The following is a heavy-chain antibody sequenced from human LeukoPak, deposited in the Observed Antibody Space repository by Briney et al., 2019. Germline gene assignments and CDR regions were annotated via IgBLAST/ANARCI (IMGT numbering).Heavy chain of an antibody. CDR3: GGVSRIAAAGTFEFRFDP. J-gene: IGHJ5*02. CDR1: GGSISSYY. V-gene: IGHV4-59*12. CDR2: IYYSGST. Sequence: PSETLSLTCTVSGGSISSYYWSWIRQPPGKGLEWIGYIYYSGSTNYNPSLKSRVTISVDTSKNQFPLKLSSVTAADTAVYYCGGVSRIAAAGTFEFRFDPWGQGTLVTVSS. D-gene: IGHD6-13*01.